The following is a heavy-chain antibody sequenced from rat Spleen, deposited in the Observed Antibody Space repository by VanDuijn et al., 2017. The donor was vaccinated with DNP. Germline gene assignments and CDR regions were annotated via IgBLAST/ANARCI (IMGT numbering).Heavy chain of an antibody. Sequence: EVQLVESGGGLVQPGRSLKLSCAASGFTFSDHNMVWVRQAPEKGLEWVATIIYDGSSTYYRDSVRGRFTISRDYARSTLYLQMDSLRSEDTATYYCATSSYFGYDYGFAYWGQGTLVTVSS. CDR3: ATSSYFGYDYGFAY. CDR2: IIYDGSST. D-gene: IGHD1-7*01. J-gene: IGHJ3*01. CDR1: GFTFSDHN. V-gene: IGHV5S10*01.